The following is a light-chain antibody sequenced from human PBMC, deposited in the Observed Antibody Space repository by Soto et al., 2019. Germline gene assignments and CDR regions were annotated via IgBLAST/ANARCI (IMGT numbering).Light chain of an antibody. J-gene: IGKJ1*01. V-gene: IGKV3-15*01. CDR1: QSVSTT. Sequence: DIVKTQSPATLSVSPWQRASLSCRASQSVSTTVAWYHQKPGQAPRLLVYGASTRATGIPARFSGSGAGTDFTLTITSLQSEDFGVYFCQLSTDLPTTFAQGTKVDIK. CDR2: GAS. CDR3: QLSTDLPTT.